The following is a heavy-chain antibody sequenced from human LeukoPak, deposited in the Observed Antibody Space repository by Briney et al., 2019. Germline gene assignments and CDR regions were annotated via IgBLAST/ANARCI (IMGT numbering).Heavy chain of an antibody. D-gene: IGHD3-22*01. V-gene: IGHV1-18*01. J-gene: IGHJ6*03. CDR1: GYTFTSYG. CDR3: GRPAPYYYDSSGYYSTYYYYMDV. Sequence: ASVKVSCKASGYTFTSYGISWVRQAPGQGLEWMGWISAYNGNTNYAQKLQGRVTMTTDTSTSTAYMELRSLRSDDTAVYYCGRPAPYYYDSSGYYSTYYYYMDVWGKGTTVTVSS. CDR2: ISAYNGNT.